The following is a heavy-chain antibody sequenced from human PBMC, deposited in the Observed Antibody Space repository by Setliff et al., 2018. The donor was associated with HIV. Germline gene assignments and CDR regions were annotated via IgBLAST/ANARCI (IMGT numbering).Heavy chain of an antibody. CDR3: ARDQRLFYFDS. CDR1: GYTFTTYG. V-gene: IGHV7-4-1*02. CDR2: INTETGNP. J-gene: IGHJ4*02. Sequence: ASVKVSCKASGYTFTTYGISWVRQAPGQGFEWMGWINTETGNPMYAQGLTGQFVFSLDTSISTAYLQISSLKAEDTAVYYCARDQRLFYFDSWGQGTLVTVSS.